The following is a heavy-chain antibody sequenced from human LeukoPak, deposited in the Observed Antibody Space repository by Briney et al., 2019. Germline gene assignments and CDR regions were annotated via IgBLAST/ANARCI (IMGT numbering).Heavy chain of an antibody. Sequence: PGGSLRLSCAASGFTFSSYAMSWVRQAPGKGLEWVANIKQDGSEKYYVDSVKGRFTISRDSAKNSLFLQMNSLRAEDTAVYYCARGELVPNYWGQGTLVTVSS. CDR2: IKQDGSEK. D-gene: IGHD6-6*01. CDR3: ARGELVPNY. J-gene: IGHJ4*02. CDR1: GFTFSSYA. V-gene: IGHV3-7*03.